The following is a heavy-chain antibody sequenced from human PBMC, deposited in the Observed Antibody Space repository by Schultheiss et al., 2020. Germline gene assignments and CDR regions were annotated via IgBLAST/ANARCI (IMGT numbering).Heavy chain of an antibody. CDR2: IYPYNGNT. CDR3: ARVSYGDYGNYYYYMDV. Sequence: ASVKVSCKASGYTFTSYDINWVRQATGQGLEWMGWIYPYNGNTNYAQNLQGRVTMTTDTSTNTAYIELRGLRSDDTAVYYCARVSYGDYGNYYYYMDVWGKGTTVTVSS. V-gene: IGHV1-18*01. CDR1: GYTFTSYD. J-gene: IGHJ6*03. D-gene: IGHD4-17*01.